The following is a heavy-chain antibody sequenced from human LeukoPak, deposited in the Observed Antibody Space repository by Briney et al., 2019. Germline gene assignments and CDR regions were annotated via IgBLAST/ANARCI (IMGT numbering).Heavy chain of an antibody. CDR2: IYSGCCT. V-gene: IGHV3-66*01. J-gene: IGHJ3*02. D-gene: IGHD4/OR15-4a*01. CDR3: TRDRKTMVTSAHEAFDI. Sequence: PGGSLTLFCAASGRTVSSNYVSGLRQARGKGLECVSDIYSGCCTYYGESVKGRFNISKDNCKNTLYLQMNSLRAEDTAMYYCTRDRKTMVTSAHEAFDIWGERKMVTVSS. CDR1: GRTVSSNY.